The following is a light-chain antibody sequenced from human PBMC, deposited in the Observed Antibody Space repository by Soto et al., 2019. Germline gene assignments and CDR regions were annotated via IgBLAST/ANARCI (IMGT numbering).Light chain of an antibody. V-gene: IGKV1-39*01. CDR1: QSISSY. CDR2: AAS. CDR3: QQSYSILWT. Sequence: DIQMTQSASSLSGSVGDRVTITCRASQSISSYLNWYQQKPGKAPKLLIYAASSLQSGVPSRFSGSGSGTDFTLTISSLQPEDFATYYCQQSYSILWTFGQGTKVDIK. J-gene: IGKJ1*01.